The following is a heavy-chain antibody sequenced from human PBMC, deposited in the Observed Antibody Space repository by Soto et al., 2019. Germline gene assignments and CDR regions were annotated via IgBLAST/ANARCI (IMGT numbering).Heavy chain of an antibody. D-gene: IGHD6-19*01. CDR2: ISYDGSNK. V-gene: IGHV3-30*18. CDR3: AKDRRILGSGWSHASSGEY. Sequence: GGSLRLSCAASGFTFSSYGMHWVRQAPGKGLEWVAVISYDGSNKYYADSVKGRFTISRDNSKNTLYLQMNSLRAEDTAVYYCAKDRRILGSGWSHASSGEYWCQGTLVTVSS. CDR1: GFTFSSYG. J-gene: IGHJ4*02.